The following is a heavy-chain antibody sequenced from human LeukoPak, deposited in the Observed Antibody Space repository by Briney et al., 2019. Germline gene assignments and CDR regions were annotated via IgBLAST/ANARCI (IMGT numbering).Heavy chain of an antibody. J-gene: IGHJ4*02. CDR3: ASGPIVVPAARTFDY. CDR1: GYTFTSYY. Sequence: GASVKVSCKASGYTFTSYYMHWVRQAPGQGPEWMGIINPSGGSTSYAQKFQGRVTMTRDTSTSTVYMELSSLRSEDTAVYYCASGPIVVPAARTFDYWGQGTLVTVSS. CDR2: INPSGGST. V-gene: IGHV1-46*01. D-gene: IGHD2-2*01.